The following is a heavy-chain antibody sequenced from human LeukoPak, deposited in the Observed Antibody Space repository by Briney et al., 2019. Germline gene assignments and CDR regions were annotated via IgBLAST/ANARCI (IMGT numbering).Heavy chain of an antibody. V-gene: IGHV3-23*01. CDR3: AKVYCSSTSCYFDY. CDR1: GFTFSSYA. J-gene: IGHJ4*02. Sequence: GRSLRLSCAASGFTFSSYAMNWVRQAPGKGLEWVSALSGSGGSTYYADSVKGRFTISRDNSKNTLYLQMNSLRAEDTAVYYCAKVYCSSTSCYFDYWGQGTLVTVSS. CDR2: LSGSGGST. D-gene: IGHD2-2*01.